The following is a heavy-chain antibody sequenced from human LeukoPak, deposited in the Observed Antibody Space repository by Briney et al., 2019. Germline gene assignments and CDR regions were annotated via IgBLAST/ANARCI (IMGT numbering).Heavy chain of an antibody. D-gene: IGHD5-12*01. V-gene: IGHV1-2*04. CDR3: ARENSGYDSAFDY. CDR1: GNTFTGYY. CDR2: INPNSGGT. J-gene: IGHJ4*02. Sequence: ASVKVSCKASGNTFTGYYMHWVRRAPGQGLEWMGWINPNSGGTNYAQKFQGWVTMTRDTSISTAYMELSRLRSDDTAVYYCARENSGYDSAFDYWGQGTLLTISS.